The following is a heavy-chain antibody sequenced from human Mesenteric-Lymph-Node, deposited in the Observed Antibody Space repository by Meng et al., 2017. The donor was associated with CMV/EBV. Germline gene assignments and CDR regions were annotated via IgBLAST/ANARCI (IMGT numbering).Heavy chain of an antibody. J-gene: IGHJ5*02. CDR1: GYSISSGYY. V-gene: IGHV4-38-2*02. D-gene: IGHD1-26*01. CDR3: ARDRRWELVWFDP. CDR2: IYHSGST. Sequence: SETLSLTCTVSGYSISSGYYWGWIRQPPGKGLEWIGSIYHSGSTYYNPSLKSRVTISVDTSKNQFSLKLSSVTAADTAVYYCARDRRWELVWFDPWGQGTLVTVSS.